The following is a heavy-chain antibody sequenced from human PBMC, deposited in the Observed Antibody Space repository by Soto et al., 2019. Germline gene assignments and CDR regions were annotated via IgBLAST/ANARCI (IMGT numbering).Heavy chain of an antibody. CDR2: ISWNSGSI. D-gene: IGHD1-26*01. Sequence: PGGSLRLSCAASGFTFDDYAMHWVRQAPGKGLEWVPGISWNSGSIGYADSVKGRFTISRDNAKNSLYLQMNSLRAEDTALYYCAKDKGGGSYGAFDIWGQGTMVTVSS. CDR3: AKDKGGGSYGAFDI. V-gene: IGHV3-9*01. J-gene: IGHJ3*02. CDR1: GFTFDDYA.